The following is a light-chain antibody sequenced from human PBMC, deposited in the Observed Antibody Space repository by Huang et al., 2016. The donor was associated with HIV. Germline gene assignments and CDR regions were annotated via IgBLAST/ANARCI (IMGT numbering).Light chain of an antibody. V-gene: IGKV3-15*01. CDR1: QSVSSN. CDR2: AAS. CDR3: QQYNIWPRT. J-gene: IGKJ1*01. Sequence: EIVMTQSPATLSVSPGERATLSCRASQSVSSNLAWYQQKPGQAPRLLIYAASTRATGIPARFSGSGSGTEFTLTISSLQSEDVAVYYCQQYNIWPRTFGQGTKVEIK.